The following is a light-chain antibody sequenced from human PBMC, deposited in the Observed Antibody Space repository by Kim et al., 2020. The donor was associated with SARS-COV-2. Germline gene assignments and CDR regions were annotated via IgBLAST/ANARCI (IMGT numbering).Light chain of an antibody. Sequence: EIVLTQSPGTLSLSPGERATLSCRASQSVSSYYLAWYQQKPGQAPRLLIYGASSRATGIPDRFSGSGSGTDFTLTISRLEPEDFAVYYCQQYGSSPMYTFGQGTKLEI. J-gene: IGKJ2*01. CDR2: GAS. CDR1: QSVSSYY. CDR3: QQYGSSPMYT. V-gene: IGKV3-20*01.